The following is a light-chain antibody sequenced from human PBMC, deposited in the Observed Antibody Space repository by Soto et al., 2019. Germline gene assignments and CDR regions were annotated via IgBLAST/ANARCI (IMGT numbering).Light chain of an antibody. Sequence: IQGNECRSTWSGSVGDRVTITCRASQTISSWLAWYQQKPGKAPKLLIYKASTLKSGVPSRFSGSGSGIEFTLTISRLQPDDFATYSCQHYNSYSEPFGQGTKVDIK. J-gene: IGKJ1*01. CDR3: QHYNSYSEP. CDR2: KAS. V-gene: IGKV1-5*03. CDR1: QTISSW.